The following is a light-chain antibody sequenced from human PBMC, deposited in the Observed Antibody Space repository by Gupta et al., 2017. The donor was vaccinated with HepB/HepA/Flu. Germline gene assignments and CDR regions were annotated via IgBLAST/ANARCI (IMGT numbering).Light chain of an antibody. J-gene: IGKJ5*01. CDR1: QGIGNN. V-gene: IGKV1-16*02. CDR2: AAS. CDR3: QQDYSYPFT. Sequence: DIKMTQSPSSLSASVGDRVTITCRASQGIGNNLAWFQQKPGKAPKSLIYAASRVQSGVPSKFSGSGSGTDFTLTISSLQSEDFATYYCQQDYSYPFTFGQGTRLEIK.